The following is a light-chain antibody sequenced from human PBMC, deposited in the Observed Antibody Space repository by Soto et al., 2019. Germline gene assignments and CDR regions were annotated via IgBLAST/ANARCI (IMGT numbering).Light chain of an antibody. Sequence: DIQMTQSPSSLSASVGCRVASTCRASQSISSYLNWYQQKPGKAPKLLIYAASSLQSGVPSRFSGSGSGTDFTLTISSLQPEDFATYYCQQSYSTPYTFGQGTKVDIK. CDR3: QQSYSTPYT. V-gene: IGKV1-39*01. J-gene: IGKJ2*01. CDR2: AAS. CDR1: QSISSY.